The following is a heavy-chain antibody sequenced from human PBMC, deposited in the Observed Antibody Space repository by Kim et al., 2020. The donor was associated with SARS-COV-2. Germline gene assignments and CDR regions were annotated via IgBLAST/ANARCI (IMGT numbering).Heavy chain of an antibody. D-gene: IGHD4-17*01. V-gene: IGHV1-2*02. Sequence: AQKFQGRVTMTRDTSISTAYMELSRLRSDDTAVYYCARDPITGLRAPFDPWGQGTLVTVSS. CDR3: ARDPITGLRAPFDP. J-gene: IGHJ5*02.